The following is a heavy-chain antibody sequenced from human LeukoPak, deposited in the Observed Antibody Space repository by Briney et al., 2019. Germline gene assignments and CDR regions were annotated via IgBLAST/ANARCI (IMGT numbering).Heavy chain of an antibody. J-gene: IGHJ4*02. CDR2: IGGDGRGT. V-gene: IGHV3-23*01. CDR1: GFIFSDYP. CDR3: ARRSGGTPDY. Sequence: GGSLRLSCAASGFIFSDYPMTWARQAPGKGLEWVSAIGGDGRGTDYADSVKGRFTISGDNSKNTVYLQMNSLRLDDTALYYCARRSGGTPDYWGLGALGTVSS. D-gene: IGHD1-26*01.